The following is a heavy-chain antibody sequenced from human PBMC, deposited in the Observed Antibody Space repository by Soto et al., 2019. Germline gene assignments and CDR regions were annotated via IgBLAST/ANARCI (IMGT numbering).Heavy chain of an antibody. CDR3: ARHLSHLKTGWLDP. D-gene: IGHD7-27*01. J-gene: IGHJ5*02. V-gene: IGHV3-30-3*01. Sequence: QEQLVESGGGVVQPGRSLRLSCRVSGFTFINYAMHWVRQAPGKGLEWVALISGDGTNEYYADSVKGRFTISRDNSRNTLYPQMSSLRADDTAVYYCARHLSHLKTGWLDPWGQGTLVTVSS. CDR2: ISGDGTNE. CDR1: GFTFINYA.